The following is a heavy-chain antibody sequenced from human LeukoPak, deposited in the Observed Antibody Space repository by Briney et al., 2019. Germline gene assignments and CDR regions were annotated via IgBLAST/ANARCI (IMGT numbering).Heavy chain of an antibody. CDR3: ARSSAYYNEADI. Sequence: GASVKVSCKASGFTFISSFMQWVRQARGQRLEWIGWIVVGSGNTNYAQKFQERVTITRDMSTSTAYMELSSLRSEDTAVYYCARSSAYYNEADIWGQGTMVTVSS. V-gene: IGHV1-58*02. CDR2: IVVGSGNT. CDR1: GFTFISSF. J-gene: IGHJ3*02. D-gene: IGHD3-9*01.